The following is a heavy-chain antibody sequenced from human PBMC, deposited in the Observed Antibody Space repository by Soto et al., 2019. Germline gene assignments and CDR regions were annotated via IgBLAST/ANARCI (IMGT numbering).Heavy chain of an antibody. V-gene: IGHV4-59*01. CDR1: GGSLSTYL. J-gene: IGHJ5*02. CDR2: VYYNGSA. Sequence: QVQLEASCPGLVKPSETLSLNCIVSGGSLSTYLCSWIRQPPGKGLEWIGAVYYNGSANYNPSLKSRVSISVDTSKNHLSLTLRSATAADTAVYYCARSFFPWGRGTLVTVSS. CDR3: ARSFFP.